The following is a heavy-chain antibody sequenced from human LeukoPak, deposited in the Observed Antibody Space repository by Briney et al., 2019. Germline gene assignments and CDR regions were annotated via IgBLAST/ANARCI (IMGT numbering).Heavy chain of an antibody. CDR3: ARMGDYSNYYYYYYMDV. Sequence: PSETLSLTCTVSGGSISSYYWSWIRQPPGKGLEWIGYIDYSGSTNYNPSLKSRVTISVDTSKNQFSLKLSSVTAADTAVYYCARMGDYSNYYYYYYMDVWGKGTTVTVSS. CDR1: GGSISSYY. V-gene: IGHV4-59*01. J-gene: IGHJ6*03. D-gene: IGHD4-11*01. CDR2: IDYSGST.